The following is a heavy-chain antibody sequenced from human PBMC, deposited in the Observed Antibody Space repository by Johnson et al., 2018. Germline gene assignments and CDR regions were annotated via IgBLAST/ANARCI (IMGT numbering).Heavy chain of an antibody. CDR2: IGTAGDT. V-gene: IGHV3-13*01. Sequence: VQLQESGGGLVQPGGSLRLSCAASGFTFRSYDMHWVRQATGKGLEWVSGIGTAGDTYYAGSVKGRFTISRENAKNSLYLQMNSRRAGDTAVYYCTRGGSYMDVWGKGTTVTVSS. D-gene: IGHD1-26*01. CDR3: TRGGSYMDV. CDR1: GFTFRSYD. J-gene: IGHJ6*03.